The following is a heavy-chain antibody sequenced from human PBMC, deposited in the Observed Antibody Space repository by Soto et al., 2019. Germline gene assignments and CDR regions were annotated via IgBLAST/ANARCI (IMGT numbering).Heavy chain of an antibody. D-gene: IGHD6-25*01. CDR3: ARPCSGWWDAFDI. CDR1: GFPFNTYS. Sequence: QVQLVESGGGVVQPGKSLRLSCAASGFPFNTYSMHWVRQAPGKGLGWVALVSYDGNYKYYADSVKGRFTISRDNSMDTLYLQMNSLRAEDTAVYYCARPCSGWWDAFDIWGQGTMVTVSS. J-gene: IGHJ3*02. CDR2: VSYDGNYK. V-gene: IGHV3-30-3*01.